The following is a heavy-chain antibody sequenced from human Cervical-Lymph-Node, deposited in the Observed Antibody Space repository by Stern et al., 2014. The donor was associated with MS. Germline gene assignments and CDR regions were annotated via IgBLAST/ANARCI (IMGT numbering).Heavy chain of an antibody. CDR2: IYPGDSET. V-gene: IGHV5-51*01. D-gene: IGHD1-14*01. Sequence: EVHLVESGAELIRPGESLKISCKGSGYTFSIYWIAWVRQMPGKGLEWMGIIYPGDSETRYSQSFQGQVTMSADKSTSTAFLQWSSLNASDAAMYFCARQTTAWASDVWGQGTLVTVSS. CDR3: ARQTTAWASDV. CDR1: GYTFSIYW. J-gene: IGHJ4*02.